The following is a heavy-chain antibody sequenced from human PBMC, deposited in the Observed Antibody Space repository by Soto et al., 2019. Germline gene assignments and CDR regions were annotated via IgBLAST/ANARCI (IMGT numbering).Heavy chain of an antibody. CDR2: IIPILGIA. CDR3: ARELDYDFWSGYYITNYYCYLDV. V-gene: IGHV1-69*08. J-gene: IGHJ6*03. CDR1: GGTFSSYT. D-gene: IGHD3-3*01. Sequence: QVQLLQSWAEVKKPGSSVKVSCKASGGTFSSYTISWVRQAPGQGLEWMGRIIPILGIANYAQKFQGRVTITADKSTSTAYMELSSLRSEDTAVYYCARELDYDFWSGYYITNYYCYLDVWGKGTTVTVSS.